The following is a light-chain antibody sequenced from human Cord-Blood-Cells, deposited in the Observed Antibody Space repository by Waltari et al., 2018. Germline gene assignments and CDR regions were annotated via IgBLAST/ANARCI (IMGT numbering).Light chain of an antibody. CDR2: DAS. Sequence: EIVLTQSPATLSLSPGERATLSCRASQSVSSYLAWYQQKPGQAPRLLIYDASNRATGITARCSGSGSGTDFTLTISSLEPEDFAVYYCQQRSNWPTFGPGTKVDIK. CDR3: QQRSNWPT. J-gene: IGKJ3*01. CDR1: QSVSSY. V-gene: IGKV3-11*01.